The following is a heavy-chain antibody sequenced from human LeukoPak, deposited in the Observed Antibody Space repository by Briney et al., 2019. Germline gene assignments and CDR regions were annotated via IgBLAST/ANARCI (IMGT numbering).Heavy chain of an antibody. D-gene: IGHD4-17*01. CDR1: GGSISSYY. V-gene: IGHV4-59*01. CDR2: IYYSGST. J-gene: IGHJ4*02. Sequence: SETLSLTCTVSGGSISSYYWSWIRQPPGKGLEWLGNIYYSGSTNYKPSLKSRLTISLDTSKNQFSLKLNSVTAADTAVYYCARGYGYFDYWGQGTLVTVSS. CDR3: ARGYGYFDY.